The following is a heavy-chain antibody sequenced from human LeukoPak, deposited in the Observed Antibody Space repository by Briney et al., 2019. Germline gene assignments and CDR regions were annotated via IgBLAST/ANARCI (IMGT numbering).Heavy chain of an antibody. Sequence: GGSLRLSCAASGFAFSSYSMNWVRQAPGKGLEWVSSISSRINYIYYADSVKGRFTISRDNAKNSLYLQMSSLRAEDTAVYYCARSVQAEVDYWGQGTLVTVSS. V-gene: IGHV3-21*01. CDR3: ARSVQAEVDY. CDR2: ISSRINYI. D-gene: IGHD1-14*01. J-gene: IGHJ4*02. CDR1: GFAFSSYS.